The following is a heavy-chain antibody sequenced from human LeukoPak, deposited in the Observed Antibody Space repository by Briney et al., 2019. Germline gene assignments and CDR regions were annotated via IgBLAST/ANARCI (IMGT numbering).Heavy chain of an antibody. V-gene: IGHV4-39*07. Sequence: SETLSLTCTVSDDSISSSDYYWDWIRQPPGKGLEWIGSIYYTGSTHYNPSLKSRVTMSVDTSKNQFSLKLSSVTAADTAVYYCARAVAAAGYFDYWGQGTLVTVSS. J-gene: IGHJ4*02. CDR3: ARAVAAAGYFDY. CDR2: IYYTGST. CDR1: DDSISSSDYY. D-gene: IGHD6-13*01.